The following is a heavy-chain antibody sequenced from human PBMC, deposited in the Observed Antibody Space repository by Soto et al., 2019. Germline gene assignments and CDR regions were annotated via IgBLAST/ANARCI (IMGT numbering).Heavy chain of an antibody. V-gene: IGHV1-8*02. CDR3: AGPLLADDAFDI. J-gene: IGHJ3*02. CDR2: MNPNSGNT. Sequence: ASVKVSCKASGYTFTSYGISWVRQASGQGLEWMGWMNPNSGNTGYAQKFQGRVTMTRNTSISTAYMELSSLRSEDTAVYYCAGPLLADDAFDIWGQGTMVTVSS. CDR1: GYTFTSYG. D-gene: IGHD2-15*01.